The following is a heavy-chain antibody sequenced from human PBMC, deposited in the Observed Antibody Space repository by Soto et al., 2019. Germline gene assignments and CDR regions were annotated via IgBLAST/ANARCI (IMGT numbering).Heavy chain of an antibody. Sequence: RASVKVSCKASGDTFSAYYIHWVRQAPGQGLEWMGWINPVSGGTKYSQKFQGRVTMTRDTSISTANLDLGGLTSDDTAIYYCARASGDIDLGCWGQGTLVTVSS. J-gene: IGHJ4*02. D-gene: IGHD7-27*01. V-gene: IGHV1-2*02. CDR3: ARASGDIDLGC. CDR2: INPVSGGT. CDR1: GDTFSAYY.